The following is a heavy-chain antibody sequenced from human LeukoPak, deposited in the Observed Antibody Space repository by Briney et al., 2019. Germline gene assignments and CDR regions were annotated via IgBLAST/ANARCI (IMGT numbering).Heavy chain of an antibody. D-gene: IGHD1-26*01. Sequence: ASVKVSCKASGYTFTGYYMHWVRQAPGQGLEWMGWINTNTGNPTYAQGFTGRFVFSLDTSVSTAYLQISSLKTEDTAVYYCARDQYSGSYYTYYYYYMDVWGKGTTVTVSS. CDR3: ARDQYSGSYYTYYYYYMDV. CDR1: GYTFTGYY. V-gene: IGHV7-4-1*02. J-gene: IGHJ6*03. CDR2: INTNTGNP.